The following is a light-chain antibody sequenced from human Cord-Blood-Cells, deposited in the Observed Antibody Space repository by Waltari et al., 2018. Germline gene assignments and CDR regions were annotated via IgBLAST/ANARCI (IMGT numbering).Light chain of an antibody. J-gene: IGLJ1*01. CDR3: CSYAGSYTYV. CDR2: DVS. V-gene: IGLV2-11*01. CDR1: SSDVGGYNY. Sequence: QSALTQLRSVSGSPGQSVTISCPGTSSDVGGYNYVSWYQQNPGKAPKLMIYDVSKRPSGVPDRFSGSKSGNTASLTISGLQAEDEADYYCCSYAGSYTYVFGTGTKVTVL.